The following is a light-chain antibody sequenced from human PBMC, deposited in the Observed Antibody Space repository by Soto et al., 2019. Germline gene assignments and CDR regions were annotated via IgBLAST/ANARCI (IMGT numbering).Light chain of an antibody. CDR1: QRLLHSNGNIF. CDR3: MQALQTPYT. V-gene: IGKV2-28*01. CDR2: LGF. Sequence: EIVMTQSPPSLTVTPGEPASISCSSSQRLLHSNGNIFLDWYLQKPGQSPQLLFYLGFNRASGVPDRVSGSAAGTDFTLKISRVEAEDAGVYYCMQALQTPYTFGQGTKLEIK. J-gene: IGKJ2*01.